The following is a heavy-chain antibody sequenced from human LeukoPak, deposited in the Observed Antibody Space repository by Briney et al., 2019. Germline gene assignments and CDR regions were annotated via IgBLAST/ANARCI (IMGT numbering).Heavy chain of an antibody. J-gene: IGHJ5*02. V-gene: IGHV5-10-1*01. CDR3: ARHPLIVVPAAARNWFDP. D-gene: IGHD2-2*01. Sequence: GESLKISCKGSGYSFTSYWISWVRQMPGKGLEWMGRIDPSDSYTNYSPSFQGHVTISADKSISTAYLRWSSLKASDTAMYYCARHPLIVVPAAARNWFDPWGQGTLVTVSS. CDR1: GYSFTSYW. CDR2: IDPSDSYT.